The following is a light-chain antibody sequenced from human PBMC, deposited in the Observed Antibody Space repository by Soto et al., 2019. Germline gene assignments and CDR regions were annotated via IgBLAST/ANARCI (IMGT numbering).Light chain of an antibody. J-gene: IGLJ1*01. CDR3: ASWDDRLNGHV. CDR1: SSNIASNT. V-gene: IGLV1-44*01. CDR2: SND. Sequence: QSVLAQPPSASGTPGQRVTVSCSGSSSNIASNTVNWYQQLPGTAPKLLIYSNDQRPSGVPDRFSASKSGTSASLAISGLQSEDEADYYCASWDDRLNGHVFGIGTKVTV.